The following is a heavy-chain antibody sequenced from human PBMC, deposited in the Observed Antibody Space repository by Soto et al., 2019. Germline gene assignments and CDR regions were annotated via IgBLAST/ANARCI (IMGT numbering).Heavy chain of an antibody. CDR2: IYYSGST. J-gene: IGHJ5*02. CDR3: ARDLLGYSGYDSQNERLVSVGWFDP. D-gene: IGHD5-12*01. V-gene: IGHV4-59*01. Sequence: SETLSLTCTVFGGSISSYYWSWIRQPPGKGLEWIGYIYYSGSTNYNPSLKSRVTISVDTSKNQFSLKLSSVTAADTAVYYWARDLLGYSGYDSQNERLVSVGWFDPWGQGTLVTVSS. CDR1: GGSISSYY.